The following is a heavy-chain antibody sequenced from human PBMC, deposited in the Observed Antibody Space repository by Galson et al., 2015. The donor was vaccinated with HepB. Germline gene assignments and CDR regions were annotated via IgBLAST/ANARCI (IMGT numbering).Heavy chain of an antibody. CDR2: ISSSSSYI. D-gene: IGHD4-11*01. CDR3: ARDGYSKDYYYYMDV. CDR1: GFTFSSYS. J-gene: IGHJ6*03. Sequence: SLRLSCAASGFTFSSYSMNWVRQAPGKGLEWVSSISSSSSYIYYADSVKGRFTISRDNAKNSLYLQMNSLRAEDTAVYYCARDGYSKDYYYYMDVWGKGTTVTVSS. V-gene: IGHV3-21*01.